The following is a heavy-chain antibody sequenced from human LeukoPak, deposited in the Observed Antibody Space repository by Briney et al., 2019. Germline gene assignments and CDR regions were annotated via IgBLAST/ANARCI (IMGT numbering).Heavy chain of an antibody. Sequence: GESLRLSCSASGFAFSAHIMHWVRQAPGKGLEWVAVISYDGSNKYYADSVKGRFTISRDNSKNTLYLQMNSLRAEDTAVYYCAKGLGYDSSGYYYYYGMDVWGQGTTVTVSS. CDR2: ISYDGSNK. CDR1: GFAFSAHI. CDR3: AKGLGYDSSGYYYYYGMDV. J-gene: IGHJ6*02. D-gene: IGHD3-22*01. V-gene: IGHV3-30*18.